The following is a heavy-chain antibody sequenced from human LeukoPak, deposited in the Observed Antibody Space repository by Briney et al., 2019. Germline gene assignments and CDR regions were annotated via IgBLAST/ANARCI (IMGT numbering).Heavy chain of an antibody. CDR2: IYYSGST. CDR3: ARVAAAGGFDI. CDR1: GGSISSYY. V-gene: IGHV4-59*01. Sequence: SETLSLTCTVSGGSISSYYWSWIRQPPGKGLEWIGYIYYSGSTNYNPSLKSRVTISVDTSKNQFSLKLSSVTAADTAVYYCARVAAAGGFDIWGKGTMVTVSS. D-gene: IGHD6-13*01. J-gene: IGHJ3*02.